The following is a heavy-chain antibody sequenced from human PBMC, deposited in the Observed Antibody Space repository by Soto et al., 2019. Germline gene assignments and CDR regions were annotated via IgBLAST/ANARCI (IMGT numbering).Heavy chain of an antibody. J-gene: IGHJ4*02. CDR3: AHGSGWLFDY. Sequence: QITLEESGPTLVKPTQTLTLTCTFSGFSLNERAVGVGWIRQPPGKALEWLAFTYWDDDNHYSPSLKNRLTITKDTSKNQVVLTMTNTDPADKATYYCAHGSGWLFDYWGQGTQVTVSS. CDR2: TYWDDDN. CDR1: GFSLNERAVG. D-gene: IGHD6-19*01. V-gene: IGHV2-5*02.